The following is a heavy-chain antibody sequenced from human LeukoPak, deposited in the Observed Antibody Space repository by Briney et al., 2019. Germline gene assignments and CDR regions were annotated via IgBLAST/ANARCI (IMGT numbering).Heavy chain of an antibody. CDR1: EFTFSSYW. CDR2: IKQDGGQI. J-gene: IGHJ4*02. CDR3: ARLGARQMLEY. D-gene: IGHD2-8*01. Sequence: GGSLRLSCAASEFTFSSYWMSWVRQAPGKGLELVANIKQDGGQIYYLDSVKGRFTVSRDNAKNSLYLQMNSLRAEDTAVYYCARLGARQMLEYWGQGTLVTVSS. V-gene: IGHV3-7*01.